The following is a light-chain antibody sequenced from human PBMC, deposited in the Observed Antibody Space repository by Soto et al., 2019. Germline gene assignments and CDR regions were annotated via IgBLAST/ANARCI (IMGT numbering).Light chain of an antibody. CDR1: SSDLGGYNF. CDR2: EVN. V-gene: IGLV2-14*01. CDR3: SSYTTNNTVV. Sequence: QSALTQPASVSGSPGQSITISCTGTSSDLGGYNFVSWYQQYPGKAPKLIIFEVNNRPSGVSHRFSGSKSGNTASLTISDLQGEDEADYYCSSYTTNNTVVFGGGTKLTVL. J-gene: IGLJ2*01.